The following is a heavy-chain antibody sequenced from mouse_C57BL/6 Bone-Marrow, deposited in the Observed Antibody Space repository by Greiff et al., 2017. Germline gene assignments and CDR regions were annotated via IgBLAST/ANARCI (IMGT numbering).Heavy chain of an antibody. J-gene: IGHJ1*01. V-gene: IGHV2-3*01. Sequence: VQLQESGPGLVAPSQSLSITCTVSGFSLTSYGVRWVRQPPGKGLEWLGVIWGDGSTNYPSALISRLSISKDNSKSQVCIKLNSLQTEDTATYYWAKYDYWDFDVWGAGTTVTVSS. CDR2: IWGDGST. CDR1: GFSLTSYG. D-gene: IGHD2-3*01. CDR3: AKYDYWDFDV.